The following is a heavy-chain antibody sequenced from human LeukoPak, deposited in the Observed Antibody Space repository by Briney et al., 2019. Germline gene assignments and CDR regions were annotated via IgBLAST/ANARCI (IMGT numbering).Heavy chain of an antibody. Sequence: ASVKVSCKSSGYSLTSFDINWVRQGSGQGLEWMGWMNPKRGNTGYAPTFQGRVTITRDTSIDTAFMELSSLRPDDTAVYYCARGGSSSSYYNNYGMDVWGQGTTITVSS. V-gene: IGHV1-8*01. D-gene: IGHD6-13*01. J-gene: IGHJ6*02. CDR1: GYSLTSFD. CDR2: MNPKRGNT. CDR3: ARGGSSSSYYNNYGMDV.